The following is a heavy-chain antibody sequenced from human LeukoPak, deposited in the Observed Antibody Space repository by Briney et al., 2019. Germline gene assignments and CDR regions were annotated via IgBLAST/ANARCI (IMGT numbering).Heavy chain of an antibody. D-gene: IGHD5-18*01. Sequence: GASPKISCKGSGYSFSNYWIGWVRQMPGKGLEWMGMTYPDDSDTRYSPSFQGQVTISADKSITTAYLQWSSLKASDTAMYYCARLGYSYGYDQYDYWGQGTLVTVSS. J-gene: IGHJ4*02. V-gene: IGHV5-51*01. CDR3: ARLGYSYGYDQYDY. CDR1: GYSFSNYW. CDR2: TYPDDSDT.